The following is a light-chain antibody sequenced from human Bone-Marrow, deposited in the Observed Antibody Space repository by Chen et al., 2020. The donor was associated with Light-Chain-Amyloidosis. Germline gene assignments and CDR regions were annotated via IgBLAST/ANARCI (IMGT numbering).Light chain of an antibody. CDR2: ANN. CDR3: AAWDDSLNGGV. Sequence: QSVLTQPPSASGTPGQRVTISCSGSRSNIGSNTVSWYQQLPGTAPKLLIYANNQRPSGVPDRFSGSKSGTSASLAISGLQSEDEADYYCAAWDDSLNGGVFGGGTKLTVL. V-gene: IGLV1-44*01. J-gene: IGLJ3*02. CDR1: RSNIGSNT.